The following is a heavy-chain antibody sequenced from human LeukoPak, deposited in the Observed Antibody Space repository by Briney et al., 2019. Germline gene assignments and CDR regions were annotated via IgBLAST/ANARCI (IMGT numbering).Heavy chain of an antibody. J-gene: IGHJ5*02. D-gene: IGHD3-22*01. Sequence: SETLSLTCTGSGGSISSYFWSWIRQPPGKGLEWIGYIHYSGSTYYNPSLKSRDTISVDTAKNQFSLKLSSVTAADTAVYYCAREGGPHYCDSRGKNWFDPWGQGTLVTVSS. V-gene: IGHV4-59*01. CDR3: AREGGPHYCDSRGKNWFDP. CDR1: GGSISSYF. CDR2: IHYSGST.